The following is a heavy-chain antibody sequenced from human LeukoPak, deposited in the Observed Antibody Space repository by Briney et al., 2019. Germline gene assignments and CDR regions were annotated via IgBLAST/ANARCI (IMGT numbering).Heavy chain of an antibody. J-gene: IGHJ4*02. D-gene: IGHD4-17*01. Sequence: GGSLRLSCTVSGFTLTDHYMSWFRQSPGRGLEWISWITSSGTTRDYADSVKGRFTISRDNTKNSVYLQTTSLRPDDTAVYYCARDPDYGDPYWGQGTLVTVSS. CDR3: ARDPDYGDPY. CDR2: ITSSGTTR. CDR1: GFTLTDHY. V-gene: IGHV3-11*01.